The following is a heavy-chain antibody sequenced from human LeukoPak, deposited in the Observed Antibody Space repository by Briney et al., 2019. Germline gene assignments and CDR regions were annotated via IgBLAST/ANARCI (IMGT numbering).Heavy chain of an antibody. J-gene: IGHJ4*02. CDR3: ARDDSGSYWIPDQ. D-gene: IGHD3-10*01. Sequence: GGSLRLSCAASGFTFRSYWMTWVRQAPGKGLEWVANIKQDGSEKYYVDSVKGRFTISRDNAKNSLYLQMNSLRAEDTAMYYCARDDSGSYWIPDQWGQGTLVTVSS. CDR2: IKQDGSEK. V-gene: IGHV3-7*01. CDR1: GFTFRSYW.